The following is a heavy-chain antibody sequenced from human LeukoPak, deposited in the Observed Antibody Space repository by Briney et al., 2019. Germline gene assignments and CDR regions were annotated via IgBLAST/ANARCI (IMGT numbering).Heavy chain of an antibody. CDR3: ARVTSSWYGMIYYYYYMDV. D-gene: IGHD6-13*01. CDR1: GYTFTSYD. V-gene: IGHV1-8*01. CDR2: MNPNSGNT. Sequence: GASVKVSCKASGYTFTSYDINWVRQATGQGLEWMGWMNPNSGNTGYAQKFQGRVTMTRNTSISTAYMELSSLRSEDTAVYYCARVTSSWYGMIYYYYYMDVWGKGTTVTISS. J-gene: IGHJ6*03.